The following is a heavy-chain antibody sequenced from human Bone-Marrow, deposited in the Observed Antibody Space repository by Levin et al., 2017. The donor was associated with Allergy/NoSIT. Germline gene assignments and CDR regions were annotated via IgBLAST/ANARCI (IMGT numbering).Heavy chain of an antibody. CDR2: ISFDGSDK. D-gene: IGHD3-22*01. V-gene: IGHV3-30-3*01. Sequence: PAGGSLRLSCAASGFSLSHYAIHWVRQAPDKGLEWVAIISFDGSDKYYADSVKGRFTLSRDDSKSTVYLQMNSLRVEDTSVYYCARDTPADDSTYHQNFRSAEYFHHWGQGTLVTVSS. CDR3: ARDTPADDSTYHQNFRSAEYFHH. J-gene: IGHJ1*01. CDR1: GFSLSHYA.